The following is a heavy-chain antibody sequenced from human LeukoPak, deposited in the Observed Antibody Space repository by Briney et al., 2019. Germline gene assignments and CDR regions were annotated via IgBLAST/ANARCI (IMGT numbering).Heavy chain of an antibody. CDR1: GYSFTSYW. V-gene: IGHV5-51*01. D-gene: IGHD4-17*01. CDR2: SYPGDSDT. J-gene: IGHJ2*01. CDR3: ARRIKGPTVTISRGWYFDL. Sequence: GESLKISCKGSGYSFTSYWIGWVRQMPGKGLEWMGISYPGDSDTRYSPSFQGQVTISADKSISTAYLQWSSLKALDTAMYYCARRIKGPTVTISRGWYFDLWGRGTLVTVSS.